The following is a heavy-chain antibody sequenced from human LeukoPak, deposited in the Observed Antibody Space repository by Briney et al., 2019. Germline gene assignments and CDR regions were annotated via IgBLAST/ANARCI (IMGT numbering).Heavy chain of an antibody. J-gene: IGHJ4*02. D-gene: IGHD2-15*01. CDR1: GFTFSSYA. CDR2: ISGSGGST. Sequence: GGSLRLSCAASGFTFSSYAMSWVRQVPGKGLEWVSAISGSGGSTYYADSVKGRFTISRDNSKNTLYVQMNSLRAEDTAVYYCAKRTQICSGGSCYSSFDYWGQGTLVTVSS. V-gene: IGHV3-23*01. CDR3: AKRTQICSGGSCYSSFDY.